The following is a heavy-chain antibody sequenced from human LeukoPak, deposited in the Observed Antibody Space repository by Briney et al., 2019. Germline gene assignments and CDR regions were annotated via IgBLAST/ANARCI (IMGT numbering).Heavy chain of an antibody. D-gene: IGHD3-22*01. CDR2: ISSSSSTI. V-gene: IGHV3-48*01. CDR1: GFTFSSYS. Sequence: GGSLTLSCAASGFTFSSYSMNWLRQAPGKGLEWVSNISSSSSTIYYADSVKGRFTISRDNAKNSLYLQMNSLRAEDTAVYYCARDFDYYDSSGYYAYFQHWGQGTLVTVSS. CDR3: ARDFDYYDSSGYYAYFQH. J-gene: IGHJ1*01.